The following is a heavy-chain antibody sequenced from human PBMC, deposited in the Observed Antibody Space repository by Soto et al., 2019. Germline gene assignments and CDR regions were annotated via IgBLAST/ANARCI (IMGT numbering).Heavy chain of an antibody. V-gene: IGHV2-5*02. J-gene: IGHJ6*02. CDR3: VQSRCGGDCLQSYSSHSYYGLDV. CDR1: GFSLSTGGVG. Sequence: SGATLVNPTQTLTLNCTFSGFSLSTGGVGVAWIRQPPGKALEWLALIYWDDDKRYSPSLNSRLTITKDTSKNQVVLAMTNMDPVDTATYYCVQSRCGGDCLQSYSSHSYYGLDVWGQGTTVTVSS. D-gene: IGHD2-21*02. CDR2: IYWDDDK.